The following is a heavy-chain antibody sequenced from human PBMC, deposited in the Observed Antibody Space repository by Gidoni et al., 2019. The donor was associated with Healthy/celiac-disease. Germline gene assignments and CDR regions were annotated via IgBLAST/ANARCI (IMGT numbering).Heavy chain of an antibody. CDR2: ISWEGGST. D-gene: IGHD2-15*01. Sequence: DVQLVASGRVEVQLGASLRLSCAASGFTFDDYTMHWVRQAPGKGLEWVSLISWEGGSTYYADSVKGRFTISRDNSKNALYLQMNSLRTEDTALYYCAKDTQTKVGGPNFDYWGQGTLVTVSS. J-gene: IGHJ4*02. CDR3: AKDTQTKVGGPNFDY. CDR1: GFTFDDYT. V-gene: IGHV3-43*01.